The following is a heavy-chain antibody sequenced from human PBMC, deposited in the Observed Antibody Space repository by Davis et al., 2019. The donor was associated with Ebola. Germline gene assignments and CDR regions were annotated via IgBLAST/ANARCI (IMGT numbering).Heavy chain of an antibody. CDR3: ARDDGLLRPFDY. CDR2: ISAYNGNT. J-gene: IGHJ4*02. V-gene: IGHV1-18*01. D-gene: IGHD2-15*01. CDR1: GGTFSSYA. Sequence: ASVKVSCKASGGTFSSYAISWVRQAPGQGLEWMGWISAYNGNTNYAQKLQGRVTMTTDTSTSTAYMELRSLRSDDTAVYYCARDDGLLRPFDYWGQGTLVTVSS.